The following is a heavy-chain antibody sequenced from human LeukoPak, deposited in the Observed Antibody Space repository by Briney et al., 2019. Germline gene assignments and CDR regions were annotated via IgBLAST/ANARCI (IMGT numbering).Heavy chain of an antibody. V-gene: IGHV3-7*01. CDR3: ARDVGSYDY. CDR1: RFTFSNYW. D-gene: IGHD3-16*01. Sequence: GGSLRLSCAASRFTFSNYWMSWVRQAPGKGLEWVANIKQDGSEKYYVDSVEGRFTISRDNAKNSLYLQMNSLRAEDTAVYYCARDVGSYDYWGKGTLVTVSS. CDR2: IKQDGSEK. J-gene: IGHJ4*02.